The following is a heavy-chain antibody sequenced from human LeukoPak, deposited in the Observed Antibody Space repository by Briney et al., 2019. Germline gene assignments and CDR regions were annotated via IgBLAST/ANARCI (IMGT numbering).Heavy chain of an antibody. CDR3: ARGSGSSGSHYYYMDV. CDR2: IYHSGST. D-gene: IGHD3-22*01. V-gene: IGHV4-38-2*01. Sequence: VKPSETLSLTCAVSGYSISSGYYWGWIRQPPGKGLEWIGSIYHSGSTYYNPSLKSRVTIPVDTSKNQFSLKLSSVTAADTAVYYCARGSGSSGSHYYYMDVWGKGTTVTVSS. CDR1: GYSISSGYY. J-gene: IGHJ6*03.